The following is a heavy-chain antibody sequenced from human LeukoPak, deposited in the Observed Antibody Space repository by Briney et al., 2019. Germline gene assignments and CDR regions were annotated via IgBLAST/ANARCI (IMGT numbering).Heavy chain of an antibody. CDR2: IYNSGST. V-gene: IGHV4-59*01. CDR3: ARNRYFHP. CDR1: GDSISNYY. J-gene: IGHJ5*02. D-gene: IGHD1-14*01. Sequence: SETLSPTCIVSGDSISNYYWSWIRQPPGKGLEWIGYIYNSGSTNYNPSLKSRVTISVDTSKNQFSLKLSSVTAADTAVYYCARNRYFHPWGQGTLVTASS.